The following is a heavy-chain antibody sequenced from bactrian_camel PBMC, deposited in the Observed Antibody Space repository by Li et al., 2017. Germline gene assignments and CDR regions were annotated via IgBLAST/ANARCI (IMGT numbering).Heavy chain of an antibody. V-gene: IGHV3S1*01. CDR3: AADKSVGTAWDDGRWWHY. Sequence: HVQLVESGGGSVQPGGSLRLSCTVPGFTVNKCGMDWYRQAAGKQREWVSGINSDGSTTNYKDSVKGRFTISQDNAKNTMYLQMNNLKPDDTAIYYCAADKSVGTAWDDGRWWHYWGQGTQVTVS. J-gene: IGHJ4*01. CDR1: GFTVNKCG. CDR2: INSDGSTT. D-gene: IGHD7*01.